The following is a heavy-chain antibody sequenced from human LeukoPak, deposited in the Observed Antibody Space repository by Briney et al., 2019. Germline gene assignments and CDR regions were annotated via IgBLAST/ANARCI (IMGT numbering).Heavy chain of an antibody. CDR2: IYYSGIT. CDR1: GGSISSYY. CDR3: ARQVGRYFDY. D-gene: IGHD3-9*01. Sequence: SETLSLTCTVSGGSISSYYWSWIRQPPGKGLEWIGYIYYSGITNYNPSLKSRVTISVDTSKNQVSLKLGSVTAADTAVYYCARQVGRYFDYWGQGTLVTVSS. V-gene: IGHV4-59*01. J-gene: IGHJ4*02.